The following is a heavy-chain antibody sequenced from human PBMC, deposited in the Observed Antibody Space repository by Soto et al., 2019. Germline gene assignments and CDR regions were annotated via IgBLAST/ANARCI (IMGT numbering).Heavy chain of an antibody. CDR1: GGSISSGDYY. CDR3: ARGGGYYYNDYFDY. V-gene: IGHV4-30-4*01. D-gene: IGHD3-22*01. CDR2: IYYSGST. Sequence: SETLSLTCTVSGGSISSGDYYWSWIRQPPGKGLEWIGYIYYSGSTYYNPSLKSRVTISVDTSKNQFSLKLSSVTAADTAVYYCARGGGYYYNDYFDYWGQGTLVTVSS. J-gene: IGHJ4*02.